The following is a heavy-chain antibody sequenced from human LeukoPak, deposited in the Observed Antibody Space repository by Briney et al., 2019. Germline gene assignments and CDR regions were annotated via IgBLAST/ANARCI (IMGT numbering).Heavy chain of an antibody. V-gene: IGHV3-21*01. CDR3: ARDRDSSGAFDI. CDR1: GFTFSSYS. CDR2: ISSSSSYI. Sequence: PGGSLRLSCAASGFTFSSYSMNWVRQAPGKGREWVSSISSSSSYIYYADSVKGRFTISRDNAKNSLYLQMNSLRAEDTAVYYCARDRDSSGAFDIWGQGTMVTVSS. D-gene: IGHD6-19*01. J-gene: IGHJ3*02.